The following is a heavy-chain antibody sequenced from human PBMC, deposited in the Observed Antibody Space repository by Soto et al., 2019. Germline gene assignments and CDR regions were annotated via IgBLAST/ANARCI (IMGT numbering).Heavy chain of an antibody. D-gene: IGHD6-19*01. V-gene: IGHV3-53*01. J-gene: IGHJ6*02. CDR3: ARGYSSGWSRGMDV. CDR1: GFIVSSNY. Sequence: PGGSLRLSCAASGFIVSSNYMNWVLQAPGKGLEWVSVIYSSGSTYYADSVKGRFTISRDNYKNTLYLQMNSLRAEDTAVYYCARGYSSGWSRGMDVWGQGTTVTVSS. CDR2: IYSSGST.